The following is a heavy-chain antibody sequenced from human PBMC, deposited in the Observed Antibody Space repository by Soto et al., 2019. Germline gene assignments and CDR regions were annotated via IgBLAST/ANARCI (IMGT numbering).Heavy chain of an antibody. Sequence: QVQLVQSGAEVKKPGASVKVFCKASGYTFTSYGITWVRQAPGQGLEWMGWISAYNGNTNYAQKVQGSVTMTTDTSTSTAYMELRSLISDETAVYYCARDLSDIVVVPAAHYGMDVWGQGTTVTVSS. D-gene: IGHD2-2*01. V-gene: IGHV1-18*01. CDR2: ISAYNGNT. CDR1: GYTFTSYG. J-gene: IGHJ6*02. CDR3: ARDLSDIVVVPAAHYGMDV.